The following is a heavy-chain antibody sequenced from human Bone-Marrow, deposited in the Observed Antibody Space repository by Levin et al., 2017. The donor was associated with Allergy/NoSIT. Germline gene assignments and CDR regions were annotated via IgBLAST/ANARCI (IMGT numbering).Heavy chain of an antibody. CDR2: ISPYNGDT. D-gene: IGHD3-16*01. V-gene: IGHV1-18*01. J-gene: IGHJ3*02. Sequence: ASVKVSCKPSGYSFTFYGLTWVRQAPGQGLEWMGWISPYNGDTKYAQKFQGRVTMTADTSTRTAYMELRSLRFDDTAIYYCAREMAETAAYTFDTWGQGTLVTVSS. CDR1: GYSFTFYG. CDR3: AREMAETAAYTFDT.